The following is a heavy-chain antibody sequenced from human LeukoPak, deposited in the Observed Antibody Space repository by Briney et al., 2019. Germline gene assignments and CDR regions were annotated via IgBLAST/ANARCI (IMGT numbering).Heavy chain of an antibody. Sequence: GGSLRLSCVASGFAFSSYAMSWVRQAPGKGLEWVSAISGSGGSTYYADSVRGRFTISRDNSKNTLYLQMNSLRAEDTAVYYCARSWLVTYYYYYYGMDVWGQGTTVTVSS. CDR3: ARSWLVTYYYYYYGMDV. D-gene: IGHD3-9*01. J-gene: IGHJ6*02. CDR2: ISGSGGST. V-gene: IGHV3-23*01. CDR1: GFAFSSYA.